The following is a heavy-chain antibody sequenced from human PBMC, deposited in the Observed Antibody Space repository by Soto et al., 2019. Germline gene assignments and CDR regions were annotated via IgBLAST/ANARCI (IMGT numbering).Heavy chain of an antibody. CDR1: GYTFTSYG. D-gene: IGHD1-26*01. V-gene: IGHV1-18*01. Sequence: HVQLVQSGTEVKKPGASVKVSCKVSGYTFTSYGMSWMRKAPGQGLEWMGWISTYNGNTNYAQNLQGRVSMTTDTSTSTAYMELRSLRSDDTAVYYCASRSGTYPYYFDYWGQGTLVTVSS. CDR2: ISTYNGNT. J-gene: IGHJ4*02. CDR3: ASRSGTYPYYFDY.